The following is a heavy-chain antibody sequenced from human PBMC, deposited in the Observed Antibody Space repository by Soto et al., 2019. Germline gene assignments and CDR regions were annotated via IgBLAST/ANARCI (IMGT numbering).Heavy chain of an antibody. J-gene: IGHJ5*02. Sequence: GESLKISCKGSGYIFSNNWIGWVRQVPGKGLEWMGIIYPGDSDTKYSPSFQGQVTISADKSISTTYLQWSSLKASDTAIYYCARRGLGQLGFDPWGQGTLVTVSS. CDR1: GYIFSNNW. V-gene: IGHV5-51*01. D-gene: IGHD6-6*01. CDR3: ARRGLGQLGFDP. CDR2: IYPGDSDT.